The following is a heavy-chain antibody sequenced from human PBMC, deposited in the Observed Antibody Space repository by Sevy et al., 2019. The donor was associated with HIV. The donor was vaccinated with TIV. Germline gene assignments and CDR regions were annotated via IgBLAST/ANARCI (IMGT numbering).Heavy chain of an antibody. J-gene: IGHJ4*02. V-gene: IGHV3-7*01. Sequence: GGSLRLSCAASGFTFSSYWMTWVRQAPGKGLEWVANIKQDMSEKYYADSVKGRFTISRDNARNSLYLQMESLRAEDTAVYYCARDQPRNSGFDYWGQGTLVTVSS. CDR2: IKQDMSEK. CDR3: ARDQPRNSGFDY. D-gene: IGHD1-26*01. CDR1: GFTFSSYW.